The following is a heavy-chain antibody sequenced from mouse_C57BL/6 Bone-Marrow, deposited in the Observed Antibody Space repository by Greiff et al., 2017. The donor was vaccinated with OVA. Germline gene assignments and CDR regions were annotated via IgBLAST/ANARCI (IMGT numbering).Heavy chain of an antibody. Sequence: QVHVKQPGAELVKPGASVKLSCKASGYTFTSYWLHWVKQRPGRGLEWIGRIDPNRGGTKYNEKFKSKSTLTVYKPSSTAYMQLSSLTSEDSAGYYCARGIDGYDVRFAYWGQGTLVTVSA. J-gene: IGHJ3*01. CDR1: GYTFTSYW. CDR3: ARGIDGYDVRFAY. D-gene: IGHD2-2*01. CDR2: IDPNRGGT. V-gene: IGHV1-72*01.